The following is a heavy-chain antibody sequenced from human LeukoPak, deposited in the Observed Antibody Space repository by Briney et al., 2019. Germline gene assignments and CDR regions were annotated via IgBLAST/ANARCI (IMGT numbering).Heavy chain of an antibody. CDR3: ARDRSGVATTGHFDY. D-gene: IGHD5-12*01. CDR2: IWYDGSKK. CDR1: GYTFTSYG. J-gene: IGHJ4*02. V-gene: IGHV3-30*19. Sequence: GGSLRLSCAASGYTFTSYGMHWVRQAPGKGLEWVAAIWYDGSKKIYADSVKGRFTISRDNSKNTLYLQMNSLRAEDTAVYYCARDRSGVATTGHFDYWGQGTLVTVSS.